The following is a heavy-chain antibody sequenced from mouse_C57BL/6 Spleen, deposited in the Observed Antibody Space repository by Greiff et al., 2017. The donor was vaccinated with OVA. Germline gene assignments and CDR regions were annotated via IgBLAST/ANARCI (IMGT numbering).Heavy chain of an antibody. CDR2: ISSGSSHI. J-gene: IGHJ3*01. CDR1: GFTFSDYG. Sequence: EVQLVESGGGLVKPGGSLKLSCAASGFTFSDYGMHWVRQAPEKGLEWVAYISSGSSHIYYADTVKGRFTISRDNAKNTLFLQMTSLRSEDTAMYYCARGRTPFAYWGQGTLVTVSA. CDR3: ARGRTPFAY. V-gene: IGHV5-17*01.